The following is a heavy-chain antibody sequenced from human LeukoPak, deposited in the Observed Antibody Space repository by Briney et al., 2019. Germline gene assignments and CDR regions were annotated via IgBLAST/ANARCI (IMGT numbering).Heavy chain of an antibody. D-gene: IGHD6-13*01. V-gene: IGHV4-34*01. CDR3: ARRPPPYSSSWFYYYYMDV. CDR2: INHSGST. J-gene: IGHJ6*03. CDR1: GGSFSGYY. Sequence: PSETLSLTCAVYGGSFSGYYWSWIRPPPGKGLEWIGEINHSGSTNYNPSLKSRVTISVDTSKNQFSLKLSSVTAADTAVYYCARRPPPYSSSWFYYYYMDVWGKGTTVTVSS.